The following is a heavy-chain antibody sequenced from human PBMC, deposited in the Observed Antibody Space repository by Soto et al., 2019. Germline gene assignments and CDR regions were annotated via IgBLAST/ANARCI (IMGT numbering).Heavy chain of an antibody. Sequence: VQLVESGGGLVQPGGSLRLSCAASGFSISTPSMNWVRQAPGKGLEGGSFISSGNNAFYDADSVKGRFKISRDIAKNSVYLQMNSLGAEDTAVYYCARGGTVSTAWGQGTRVTVSS. CDR1: GFSISTPS. CDR3: ARGGTVSTA. V-gene: IGHV3-48*01. D-gene: IGHD4-4*01. J-gene: IGHJ5*02. CDR2: ISSGNNAF.